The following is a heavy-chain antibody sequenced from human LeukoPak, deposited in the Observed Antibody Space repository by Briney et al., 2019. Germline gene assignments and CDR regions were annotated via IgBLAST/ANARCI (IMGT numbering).Heavy chain of an antibody. Sequence: SETLSLTCTVSGGSISSDYWSWIRQPPGKGLEWIGYIYYSGSTNYNPSLKSRVTISVDTSKNQFSLKLSSVTAADTAAYYCARGNDDFDIWGQGTMVTVSS. CDR3: ARGNDDFDI. CDR2: IYYSGST. J-gene: IGHJ3*02. CDR1: GGSISSDY. V-gene: IGHV4-59*01.